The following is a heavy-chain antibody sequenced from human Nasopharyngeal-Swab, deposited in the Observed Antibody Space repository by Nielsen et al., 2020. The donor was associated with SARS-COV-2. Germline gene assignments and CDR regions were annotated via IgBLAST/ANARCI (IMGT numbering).Heavy chain of an antibody. CDR3: ARVSWSDYDFWSGYYKSSYYYGMDV. D-gene: IGHD3-3*01. CDR2: ISSSGSTI. CDR1: GFTFSDYY. V-gene: IGHV3-11*04. Sequence: GGSLRLSCAASGFTFSDYYMSWIRQAPGKGLEWVSYISSSGSTIYYADSVKGRFTISRDNAKNSLYLQMNSLRAEDTAVYYCARVSWSDYDFWSGYYKSSYYYGMDVRGQGTTVTVSS. J-gene: IGHJ6*02.